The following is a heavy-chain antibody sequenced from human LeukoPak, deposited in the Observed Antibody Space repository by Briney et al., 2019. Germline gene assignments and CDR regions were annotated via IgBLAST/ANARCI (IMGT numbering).Heavy chain of an antibody. J-gene: IGHJ3*02. CDR3: AREGYGGNGDDAFDI. D-gene: IGHD4-23*01. CDR1: GFIFDTHT. V-gene: IGHV3-23*01. CDR2: ISGSGGST. Sequence: GGSLRLSCTASGFIFDTHTLTWVRQAPGKGLEWVSGISGSGGSTYYADSVKGRFTISRDNSKNTLYLQMNSLRAEDTAVYYCAREGYGGNGDDAFDIWGQGTMVTVSS.